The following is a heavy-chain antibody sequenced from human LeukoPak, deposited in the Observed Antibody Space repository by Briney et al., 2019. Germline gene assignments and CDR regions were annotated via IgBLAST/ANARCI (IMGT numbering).Heavy chain of an antibody. Sequence: PSQTLSLTCTVSGVSISSGGYYWSWIRQHPGKGLEWIGYIYYSGSTYYNPSLKSRVTISVDTSKNQFSLKLSSVTAADTAVYYCARVRTYYYDSSGYPLRAFDIWGQGTMVTVSS. CDR2: IYYSGST. CDR1: GVSISSGGYY. V-gene: IGHV4-31*03. CDR3: ARVRTYYYDSSGYPLRAFDI. D-gene: IGHD3-22*01. J-gene: IGHJ3*02.